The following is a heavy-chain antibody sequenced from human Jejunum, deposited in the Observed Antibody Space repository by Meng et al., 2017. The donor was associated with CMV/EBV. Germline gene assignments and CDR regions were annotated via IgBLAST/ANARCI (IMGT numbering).Heavy chain of an antibody. D-gene: IGHD1-14*01. CDR3: TRDPNQLVLEYFQH. CDR1: GFTFSSYS. CDR2: ISGSSTYI. Sequence: SGFTFSSYSMNWVRQAPGKGLEWVSFISGSSTYIYYADSLKGRFTISRDNAKNSVYLQMNSLRDDDTAVYYCTRDPNQLVLEYFQHWGQGTPVTVSS. V-gene: IGHV3-21*06. J-gene: IGHJ1*01.